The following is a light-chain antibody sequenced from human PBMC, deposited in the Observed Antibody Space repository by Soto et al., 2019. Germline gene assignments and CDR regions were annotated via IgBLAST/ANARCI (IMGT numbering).Light chain of an antibody. CDR2: VGS. V-gene: IGKV2-28*01. Sequence: DIVMTQSPGALPVIPGEAASSSCMSSERLLHSNGYNYLDWYVQKPGQSPQLLIYVGSDRASGVPDRFSGSGSGTDFTLKISRVEAEDVGVYYCMQSLQSPWTFGQGTKVDI. CDR1: ERLLHSNGYNY. CDR3: MQSLQSPWT. J-gene: IGKJ1*01.